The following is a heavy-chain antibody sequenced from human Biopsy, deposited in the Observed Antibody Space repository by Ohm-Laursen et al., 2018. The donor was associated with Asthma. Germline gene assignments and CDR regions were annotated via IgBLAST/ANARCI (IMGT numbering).Heavy chain of an antibody. J-gene: IGHJ4*02. CDR3: ARGKTWGRSYYFDY. CDR1: GFAFNNSS. V-gene: IGHV3-30-3*01. Sequence: LSCAASGFAFNNSSMTWVRQAPGKGLEWVAGIFFDGSNKYYADSVKGRFTISRDNSKDTLYLQVNSLRGDDTAVYYCARGKTWGRSYYFDYWGQGTLVTVSS. D-gene: IGHD6-6*01. CDR2: IFFDGSNK.